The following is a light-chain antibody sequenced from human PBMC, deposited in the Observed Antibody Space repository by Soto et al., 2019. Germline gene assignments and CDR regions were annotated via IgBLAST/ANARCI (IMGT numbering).Light chain of an antibody. Sequence: AIRMTQSPSSLSASTGDRATITCRASQGISSYLAWYQQKPGKAPKLLIYAASTLQSGVPSRFRGSGSGTDVTLPISRLQSEALATYYCQQYYSYPPLTFGGGTKVEIK. J-gene: IGKJ4*01. CDR2: AAS. CDR1: QGISSY. CDR3: QQYYSYPPLT. V-gene: IGKV1-8*01.